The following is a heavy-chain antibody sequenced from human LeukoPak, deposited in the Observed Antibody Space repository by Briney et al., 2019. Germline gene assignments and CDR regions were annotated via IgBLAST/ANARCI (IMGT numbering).Heavy chain of an antibody. CDR2: ISAYNGNT. J-gene: IGHJ4*02. Sequence: ASVKVSCKASGYTFTSYGISWARQAPGQGLEWMGWISAYNGNTNYAQKLQGRVTMTTDTSTSTAYMELRSLRSDDTAVYYCARDNDYVWGSYRYVEDYFDYWGQGTLVTVSS. V-gene: IGHV1-18*01. CDR3: ARDNDYVWGSYRYVEDYFDY. CDR1: GYTFTSYG. D-gene: IGHD3-16*02.